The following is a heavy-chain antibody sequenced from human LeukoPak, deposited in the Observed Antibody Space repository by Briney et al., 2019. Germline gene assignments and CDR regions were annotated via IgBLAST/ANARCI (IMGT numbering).Heavy chain of an antibody. D-gene: IGHD3-3*01. CDR1: GFTFSSHS. CDR2: ISSSSSYI. J-gene: IGHJ6*03. Sequence: GGSLRLSCAASGFTFSSHSMNWVRQAPGKGLEWVSSISSSSSYIYYADSVKGRFTISRDNAKNSLYLQMNSLRAEDTAVYYCARDNDYYYYYYYMDVWGKGTTVTVSS. CDR3: ARDNDYYYYYYYMDV. V-gene: IGHV3-21*01.